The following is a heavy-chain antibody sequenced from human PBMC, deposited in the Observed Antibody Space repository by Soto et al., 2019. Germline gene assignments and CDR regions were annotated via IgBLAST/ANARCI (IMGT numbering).Heavy chain of an antibody. V-gene: IGHV3-48*02. CDR2: ISSGSKTI. CDR3: AREGILGVRSFDY. Sequence: LRLSCAASGFTFSAYSVNWVRQAPGKGLEWVSYISSGSKTIYYAESVKGRFTVSRDNARSSQYLQMNSLRDEDTAVYYCAREGILGVRSFDYWGQGTLVTVSS. D-gene: IGHD3-3*01. J-gene: IGHJ4*02. CDR1: GFTFSAYS.